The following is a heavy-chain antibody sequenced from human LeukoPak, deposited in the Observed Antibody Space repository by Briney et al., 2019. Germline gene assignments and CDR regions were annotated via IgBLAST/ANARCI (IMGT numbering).Heavy chain of an antibody. D-gene: IGHD5-24*01. CDR2: ISPSGGST. J-gene: IGHJ4*02. Sequence: ASVKVSCKGSGYTFTSYYMHLVRQAPGQGLEWMGIISPSGGSTSYAQKFQGRVTMTRDTSTSTVYMELSSLRSEDTAVYYCARDRGDRYNTLDYWGQGTLVTVSS. CDR1: GYTFTSYY. CDR3: ARDRGDRYNTLDY. V-gene: IGHV1-46*01.